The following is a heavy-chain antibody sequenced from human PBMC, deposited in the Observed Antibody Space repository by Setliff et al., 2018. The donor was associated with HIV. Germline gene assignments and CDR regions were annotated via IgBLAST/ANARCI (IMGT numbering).Heavy chain of an antibody. CDR3: ARAREGWKPFAFDY. CDR2: ISATGST. Sequence: PSETLSLTCTVSGDSISSSYYWTWIRQPAGKGLEWIGHISATGSTNYNPSLKSRVTMSLDTSKNQFSLNLNSVTAADAAVYFCARAREGWKPFAFDYWGQGTLVTVSS. V-gene: IGHV4-4*07. CDR1: GDSISSSYY. D-gene: IGHD1-1*01. J-gene: IGHJ4*02.